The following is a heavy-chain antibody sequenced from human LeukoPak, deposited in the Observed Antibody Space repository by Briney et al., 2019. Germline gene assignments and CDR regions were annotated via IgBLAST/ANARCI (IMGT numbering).Heavy chain of an antibody. D-gene: IGHD1-1*01. CDR1: GGTFSSYA. J-gene: IGHJ4*02. CDR3: ARDRVHPLIYYLDY. V-gene: IGHV1-69*04. CDR2: IIPILGIA. Sequence: ASVKVSCKASGGTFSSYAISWVRQAPGQGLEWMGKIIPILGIANYAQKFQGRVTITADKSTSTAYMELSSLRSEDTAVYYCARDRVHPLIYYLDYWGQGTLVTVSS.